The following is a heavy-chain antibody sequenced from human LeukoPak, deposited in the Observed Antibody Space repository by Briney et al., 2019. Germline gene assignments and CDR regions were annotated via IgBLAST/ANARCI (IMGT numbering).Heavy chain of an antibody. D-gene: IGHD2-2*01. CDR3: ARDPSTKYYTDS. J-gene: IGHJ4*02. Sequence: ASVKVSCKAFGYTFTDYYLHWVRQAPGQGFEWMRWIDPKSGDTNYAQTFRGRFTMTRDTSINTVYMDLSSLRSDDTAVYCCARDPSTKYYTDSWGQGTLVTVSS. CDR1: GYTFTDYY. V-gene: IGHV1-2*02. CDR2: IDPKSGDT.